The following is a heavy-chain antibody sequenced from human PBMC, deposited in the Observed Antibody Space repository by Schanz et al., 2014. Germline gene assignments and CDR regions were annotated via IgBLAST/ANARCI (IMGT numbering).Heavy chain of an antibody. V-gene: IGHV1-2*02. J-gene: IGHJ5*01. Sequence: QVQLVQSGAEVKEPGASVKVSCKASGNTLSAYYIHWIRQAPGQGLEWMGWIDPNSGGTNYAQKFQGRVTMTRDTSISTVYMELTRLTFDDTAIYYCARDSDVSKYNLFDSWGQGTLVTVSS. CDR3: ARDSDVSKYNLFDS. CDR1: GNTLSAYY. CDR2: IDPNSGGT.